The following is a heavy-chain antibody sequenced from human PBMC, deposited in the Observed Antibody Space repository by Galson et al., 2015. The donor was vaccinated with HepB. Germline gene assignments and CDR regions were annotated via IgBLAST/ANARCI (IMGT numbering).Heavy chain of an antibody. Sequence: SLRLSCAASGFTFSSYAMHWVRQAPGKGLEWLAVISYDGSSKYYADSVKGRFTISRDNSNNTLYLQMNSLRPEDTAVYYCARDRYSSGWYYFDYWGQGTLVTVSS. D-gene: IGHD6-19*01. J-gene: IGHJ4*02. CDR1: GFTFSSYA. CDR3: ARDRYSSGWYYFDY. V-gene: IGHV3-30*04. CDR2: ISYDGSSK.